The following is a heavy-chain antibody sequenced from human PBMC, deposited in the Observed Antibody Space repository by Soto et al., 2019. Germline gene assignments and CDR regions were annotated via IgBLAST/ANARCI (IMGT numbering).Heavy chain of an antibody. Sequence: SETLSLTCAVYGGSFSGYHWSWIRQPPGKGLEWIGEINHSGSTNYNPSLKSRVTISVDTSKNQFSLKLSSVTAADTAVYYCAREGVTHAFDIWGQGTMVTVSS. CDR1: GGSFSGYH. V-gene: IGHV4-34*01. J-gene: IGHJ3*02. CDR3: AREGVTHAFDI. D-gene: IGHD5-18*01. CDR2: INHSGST.